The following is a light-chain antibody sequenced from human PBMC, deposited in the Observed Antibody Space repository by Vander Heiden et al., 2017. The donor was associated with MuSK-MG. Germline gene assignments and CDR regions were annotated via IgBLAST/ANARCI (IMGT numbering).Light chain of an antibody. Sequence: DIQLTQSPSFLSASVGDRVPITCRASQGISSYLAWYQQKPGKAPKLLIYAASTLQSGVPSRFSGSGSGTEFTLTISSLQPEDFATYYCQQLNSYRQTFGQGTKVEIK. CDR3: QQLNSYRQT. CDR2: AAS. V-gene: IGKV1-9*01. J-gene: IGKJ1*01. CDR1: QGISSY.